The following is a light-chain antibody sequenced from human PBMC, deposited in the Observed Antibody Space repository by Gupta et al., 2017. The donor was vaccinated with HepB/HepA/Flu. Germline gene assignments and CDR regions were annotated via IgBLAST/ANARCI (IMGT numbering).Light chain of an antibody. Sequence: QSVLTQPLSASGTPGQMVTISCSGGSSIIGSNNVNWFQQIPGTAPKLLIYTDIHRPSGVPDRFSASKSGTSAFLVISGLQAEDEADYYCATWDDSLRGVVFGGGTKLTVL. V-gene: IGLV1-44*01. CDR2: TDI. CDR3: ATWDDSLRGVV. J-gene: IGLJ2*01. CDR1: SSIIGSNN.